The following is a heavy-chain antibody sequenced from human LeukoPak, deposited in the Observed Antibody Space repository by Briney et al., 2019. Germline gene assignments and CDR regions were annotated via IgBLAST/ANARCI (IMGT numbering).Heavy chain of an antibody. D-gene: IGHD2-21*01. CDR2: ISSSSSYI. CDR3: ARDIAYCGGDSYSGYFQH. Sequence: GGSLRLSCAASGFTFSSYSMNWVRQAPGKGLEWVSSISSSSSYIYYADSVKGRFTISRDNAKNSLYLQMNSLRAEDTAVYYCARDIAYCGGDSYSGYFQHWGQGTLVTVSS. J-gene: IGHJ1*01. V-gene: IGHV3-21*01. CDR1: GFTFSSYS.